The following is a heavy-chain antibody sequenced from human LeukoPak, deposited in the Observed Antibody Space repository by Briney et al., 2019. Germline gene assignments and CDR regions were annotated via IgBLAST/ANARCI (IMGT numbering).Heavy chain of an antibody. J-gene: IGHJ6*03. V-gene: IGHV1-18*01. CDR3: ARAKTQGGSDGAYYYYYMDV. CDR2: ISAYNGNT. Sequence: GASVKVSCKASGYTFTSYGIIWVRQAPGQGLEWMGWISAYNGNTNYAQKLQGRVTMTTDTSTSTAYMELRSLRSDDTAVYYCARAKTQGGSDGAYYYYYMDVWGKGTTVTVSS. CDR1: GYTFTSYG. D-gene: IGHD4-17*01.